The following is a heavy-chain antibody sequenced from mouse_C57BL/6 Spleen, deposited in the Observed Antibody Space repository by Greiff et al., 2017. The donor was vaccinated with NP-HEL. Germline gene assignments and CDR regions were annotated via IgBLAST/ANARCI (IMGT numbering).Heavy chain of an antibody. CDR1: GFTFSDYG. V-gene: IGHV5-17*01. CDR2: ISSGSSTI. D-gene: IGHD1-1*01. J-gene: IGHJ1*03. CDR3: ARRNYYGSSYWYFDV. Sequence: EVKLVESGGGLVKPGGSLKLSCAASGFTFSDYGMHWVRQAPEKGLEWVAYISSGSSTIYYADTVKGRFTISRANAKNTLFLQMTSLRSEDTAMYYCARRNYYGSSYWYFDVWGTGTTVTVAS.